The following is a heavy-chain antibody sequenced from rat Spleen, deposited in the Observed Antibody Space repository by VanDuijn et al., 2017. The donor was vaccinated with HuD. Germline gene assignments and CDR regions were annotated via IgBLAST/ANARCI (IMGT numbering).Heavy chain of an antibody. J-gene: IGHJ3*01. V-gene: IGHV2-47*01. CDR1: GLSLPSNS. CDR2: IWSNGGT. CDR3: TSPFRWFAY. Sequence: QVQLRESGPGLVQPSQTLSLTCTVSGLSLPSNSVSWIRQPPGKGLEWMGLIWSNGGTDYNSALKSRLSISRDTSKSQVFLKMNSLQTEDTAIYFCTSPFRWFAYWGQGTLVTVSS.